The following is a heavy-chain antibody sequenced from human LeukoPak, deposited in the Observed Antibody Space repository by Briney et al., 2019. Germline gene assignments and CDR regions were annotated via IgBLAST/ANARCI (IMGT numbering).Heavy chain of an antibody. CDR2: IYYSGST. Sequence: SETLSLACTVSGGSISSSSYYWGWIRQPPAKGLEWIGNIYYSGSTYYNPSLKSRVTISVDTSKNQFSLKLSSVTAADTAVYYCARDYYDSSGYPRKNWFDPWGQGTLVTVSS. J-gene: IGHJ5*02. CDR1: GGSISSSSYY. D-gene: IGHD3-22*01. CDR3: ARDYYDSSGYPRKNWFDP. V-gene: IGHV4-39*07.